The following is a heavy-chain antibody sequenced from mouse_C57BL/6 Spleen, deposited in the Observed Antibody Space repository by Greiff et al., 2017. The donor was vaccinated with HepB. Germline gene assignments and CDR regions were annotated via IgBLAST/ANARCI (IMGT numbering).Heavy chain of an antibody. CDR1: GFTFSNYW. V-gene: IGHV6-3*01. J-gene: IGHJ2*01. Sequence: EVKVVESGGGLVQPGGSMKLSCVASGFTFSNYWMNWVRQSPEKGLEWVAQIRLKSDNYATHYAESVKGRFTISRDDSKSSVYLQMNNLRAEDTGIYYCIPWLYFDYWGQGTTLTVSS. CDR2: IRLKSDNYAT. CDR3: IPWLYFDY.